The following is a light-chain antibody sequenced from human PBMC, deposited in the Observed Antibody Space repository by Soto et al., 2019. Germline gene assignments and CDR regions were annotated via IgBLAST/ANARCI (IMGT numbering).Light chain of an antibody. CDR2: GAS. CDR1: QSVSSN. V-gene: IGKV3-15*01. Sequence: EILVTQSPATLSVSPGGRATLSCRASQSVSSNLAWYMQRPGQAPRLLIYGASTRATGIPARFSGSGSGTEFTLTISSLQSEDFVLYYCQQYDNWPLTFGGGTKVE. J-gene: IGKJ4*01. CDR3: QQYDNWPLT.